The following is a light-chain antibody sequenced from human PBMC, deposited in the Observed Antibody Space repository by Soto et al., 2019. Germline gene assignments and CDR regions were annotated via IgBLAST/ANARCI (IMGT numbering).Light chain of an antibody. CDR1: QSISSG. J-gene: IGKJ1*01. CDR2: KAS. Sequence: DIQMTQSPSTLSASVGDRVTITCRASQSISSGLAWYQHKPAKAPKLLIHKASSLDSGVPSRFSGRGSGTEFTLNIRSLQPDDCANYYCQPYYSYWTFGQGTKVEI. V-gene: IGKV1-5*03. CDR3: QPYYSYWT.